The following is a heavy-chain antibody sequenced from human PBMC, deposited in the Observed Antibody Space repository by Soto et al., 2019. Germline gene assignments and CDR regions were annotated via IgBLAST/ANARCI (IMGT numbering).Heavy chain of an antibody. J-gene: IGHJ4*02. CDR2: LFHTGSA. CDR3: ARHIAVSGTRGFDH. V-gene: IGHV4-4*02. CDR1: GGSITSNW. D-gene: IGHD2-21*01. Sequence: QVQLQESGPGLMKPSGTLSLTCAVSGGSITSNWWSWVRQPPGKGLEWIAELFHTGSANYNPSLMGRLTISMDKSRNHLSLNLNSVTAADTAVYYCARHIAVSGTRGFDHWGQGTLVTVSS.